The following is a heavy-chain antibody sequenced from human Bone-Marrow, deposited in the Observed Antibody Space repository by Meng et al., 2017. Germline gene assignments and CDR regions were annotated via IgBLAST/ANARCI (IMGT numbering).Heavy chain of an antibody. CDR2: MNPNSGNT. V-gene: IGHV1-8*03. J-gene: IGHJ6*02. D-gene: IGHD6-19*01. CDR3: ARGYSSGWPYYYYGMDV. Sequence: ASVKVSCKASGYTFTSYDINWVRQATGQGLEWMGWMNPNSGNTDFAQKFQGRVTTTRNTSISTAHMELISLRSEDTAVYYCARGYSSGWPYYYYGMDVWGQGTTVTVSS. CDR1: GYTFTSYD.